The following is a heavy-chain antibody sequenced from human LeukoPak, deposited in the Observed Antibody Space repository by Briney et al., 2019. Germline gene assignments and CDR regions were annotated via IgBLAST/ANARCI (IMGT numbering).Heavy chain of an antibody. J-gene: IGHJ4*02. CDR3: ARGGYIVVASVLDY. CDR1: GFTFSSYE. Sequence: PSGGSLRLSCAASGFTFSSYEMNWVRQAPGKGLEWVSYISSSGSTIYYADSVKGRFTISRDNAKNSLYLQMNSLRAEDTAVYYCARGGYIVVASVLDYWGQGTLVTVSS. D-gene: IGHD2-2*01. V-gene: IGHV3-48*03. CDR2: ISSSGSTI.